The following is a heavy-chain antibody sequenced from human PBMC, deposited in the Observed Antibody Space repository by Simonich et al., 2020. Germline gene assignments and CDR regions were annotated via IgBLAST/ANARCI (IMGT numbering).Heavy chain of an antibody. CDR3: ARSSDFLNWNDGPYY. CDR2: INPKSGGK. Sequence: QVQLVQSGAEVKKPGASVKVSCKASGYTFTGYYMHWVRQAPGKGLVWMGTINPKSGGKNYAQKFQGRVTMTRDTSISTAYMELSRLRSDDTAVYYCARSSDFLNWNDGPYYWGQGTLVTVSS. V-gene: IGHV1-2*02. D-gene: IGHD1-1*01. J-gene: IGHJ4*02. CDR1: GYTFTGYY.